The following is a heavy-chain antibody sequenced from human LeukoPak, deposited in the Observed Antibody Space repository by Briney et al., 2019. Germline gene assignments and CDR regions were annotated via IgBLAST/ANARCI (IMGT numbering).Heavy chain of an antibody. V-gene: IGHV4-34*01. D-gene: IGHD3-16*02. Sequence: PSDTLSLTCAVYGGFFSGYYWNWIRQAPEKGLEWIGEINHSGSTNYNPSLKSRVTMSVDTSRNQFSLRLSSVTAADTAVYYCARSYDYLWGSHRYTPTFDSWGQGTLVTVSS. CDR3: ARSYDYLWGSHRYTPTFDS. CDR2: INHSGST. CDR1: GGFFSGYY. J-gene: IGHJ4*02.